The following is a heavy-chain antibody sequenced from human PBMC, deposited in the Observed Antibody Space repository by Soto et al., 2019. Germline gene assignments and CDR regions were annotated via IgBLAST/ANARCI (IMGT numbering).Heavy chain of an antibody. D-gene: IGHD2-15*01. J-gene: IGHJ5*01. CDR2: ISTYNGNT. Sequence: ASVKVSCKASGYTFTDYGFSWVRQAPGQGLEWMGWISTYNGNTKYAQKLLGRVTMTTDTSTSTAHMELRSLRSDDTAVYYCARGDSYSWFDSWGQGTQVTVSS. CDR3: ARGDSYSWFDS. CDR1: GYTFTDYG. V-gene: IGHV1-18*01.